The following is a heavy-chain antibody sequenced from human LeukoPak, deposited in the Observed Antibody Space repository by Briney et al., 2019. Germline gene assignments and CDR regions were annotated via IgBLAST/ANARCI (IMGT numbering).Heavy chain of an antibody. CDR1: GFTFSSYG. V-gene: IGHV3-30*18. D-gene: IGHD5-24*01. Sequence: GGSLRLSCAASGFTFSSYGMHWVRQAPGKGLEWVAVISYDGSNKYYADSVKGRFTISRDNSKNTLYLQMNSLRAEDTAVYYCAKDEGGDGYIGRIDYWGQGTLVTVSS. CDR2: ISYDGSNK. CDR3: AKDEGGDGYIGRIDY. J-gene: IGHJ4*02.